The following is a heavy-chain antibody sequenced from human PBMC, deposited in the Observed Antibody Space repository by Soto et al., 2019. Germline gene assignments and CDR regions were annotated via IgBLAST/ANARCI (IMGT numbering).Heavy chain of an antibody. V-gene: IGHV2-5*02. CDR1: GFSLRTGGVG. D-gene: IGHD1-26*01. CDR2: IYWDGDT. Sequence: QISLKESGPTLVKPTQTLTLTCTFSGFSLRTGGVGVGWLRQPPGKSLEWLALIYWDGDTRNRPTLQSRLTPAADRSYTPAVMSKTSMGPAVSAKSFSVHRKVELMGGSTAAFDYWGQGTLVTVSS. J-gene: IGHJ4*02. CDR3: VHRKVELMGGSTAAFDY.